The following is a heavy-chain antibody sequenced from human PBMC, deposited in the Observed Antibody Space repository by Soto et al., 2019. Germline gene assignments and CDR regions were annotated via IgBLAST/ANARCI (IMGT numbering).Heavy chain of an antibody. J-gene: IGHJ4*02. Sequence: EVQLLESGGGLVQPGGSLRLSCAASGFTFSEYAMSWVRQAPGKGLEWVSSISSSGGTTSYTDSVKGRFTISRDNSKNTPFLQMNGLRAEDTAIYYCTKEPKKSISHDYWGLGTLVTVSP. CDR3: TKEPKKSISHDY. CDR1: GFTFSEYA. CDR2: ISSSGGTT. D-gene: IGHD2-21*01. V-gene: IGHV3-23*01.